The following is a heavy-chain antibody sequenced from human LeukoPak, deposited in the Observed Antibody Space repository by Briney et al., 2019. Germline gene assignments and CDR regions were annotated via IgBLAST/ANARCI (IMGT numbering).Heavy chain of an antibody. J-gene: IGHJ4*02. CDR2: ISSSGNT. CDR1: GASIRNYY. CDR3: ARAPPGTGDFGY. D-gene: IGHD1-1*01. Sequence: SETLSLTCTVSGASIRNYYWSWIRQSAGKGLEWIGRISSSGNTNYNPSLKSRVTMSVDTSKNQFSLKLSSVTAADTAVYYCARAPPGTGDFGYWGQGTLVTVSS. V-gene: IGHV4-4*07.